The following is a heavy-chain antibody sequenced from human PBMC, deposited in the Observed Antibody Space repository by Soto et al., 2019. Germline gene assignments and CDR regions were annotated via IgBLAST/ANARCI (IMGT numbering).Heavy chain of an antibody. J-gene: IGHJ4*02. CDR3: ARVGNGWYFDY. CDR1: GFTFSSYG. D-gene: IGHD6-19*01. Sequence: QVQLVESGGGVVQPGRSLRLSCAASGFTFSSYGMHWVRQAPGKGLEWVAVIWYDGSNKYYADSVKGRFTISRDNSKNTLYVQMNSLRAEDTAVYYCARVGNGWYFDYWGQGTLVTVSS. CDR2: IWYDGSNK. V-gene: IGHV3-33*01.